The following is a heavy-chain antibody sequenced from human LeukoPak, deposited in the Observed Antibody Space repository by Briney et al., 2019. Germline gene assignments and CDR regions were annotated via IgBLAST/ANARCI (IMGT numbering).Heavy chain of an antibody. J-gene: IGHJ4*02. V-gene: IGHV3-21*01. CDR2: ISSSSSYI. CDR3: ARCPSPDFDWLLGEFDY. CDR1: GFTFSSYS. Sequence: GGSLRLSCAASGFTFSSYSMNWVRQAPGEGLEWVSSISSSSSYIYYADSVKGRFTISRDNAKNSLYLQMNSLRAEDTAVYYCARCPSPDFDWLLGEFDYWGQGTLVTVSS. D-gene: IGHD3-9*01.